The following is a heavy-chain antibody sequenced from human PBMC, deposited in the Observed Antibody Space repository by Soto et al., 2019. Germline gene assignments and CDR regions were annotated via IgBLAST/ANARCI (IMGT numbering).Heavy chain of an antibody. J-gene: IGHJ4*02. CDR2: ISGTGERT. CDR3: GRGYSGSQGQLAVDY. D-gene: IGHD1-26*01. V-gene: IGHV3-23*01. CDR1: GLTFNSYS. Sequence: EVQLLESGGGLVQPGGSLRLSCAASGLTFNSYSMTWVRQAPGQGLEWVSAISGTGERTYYADSVQGRFTISRDNSKNTLYLQMNSLRAEDTAVYYCGRGYSGSQGQLAVDYWGQGTLVTVSS.